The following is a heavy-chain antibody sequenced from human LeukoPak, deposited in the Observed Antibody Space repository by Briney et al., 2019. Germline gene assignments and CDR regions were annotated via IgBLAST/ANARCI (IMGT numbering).Heavy chain of an antibody. CDR2: IIPIFGTA. V-gene: IGHV1-69*05. J-gene: IGHJ6*02. CDR1: GGTFSSYA. D-gene: IGHD2-2*01. Sequence: ASVKVSCKASGGTFSSYAISWVRQAPGQGLEWMGGIIPIFGTANYAQKFQGRVTITTDESTSTAYMELSSLRSEDTAVYYCARGERGSKATYGMDVWGQGTTVTVSS. CDR3: ARGERGSKATYGMDV.